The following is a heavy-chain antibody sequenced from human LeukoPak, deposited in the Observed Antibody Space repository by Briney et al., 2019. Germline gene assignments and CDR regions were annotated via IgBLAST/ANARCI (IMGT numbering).Heavy chain of an antibody. CDR2: GHHSETT. V-gene: IGHV4-59*01. D-gene: IGHD2-21*02. CDR3: ARWGESGDSVVHAFDI. J-gene: IGHJ3*02. CDR1: GASITSYY. Sequence: SETLSLTCTVSGASITSYYWNWMRQSPGKGLEWIGYGHHSETTNYNPSLESRGTISVDTSKNQFSLKLSSVSAADTAVYYCARWGESGDSVVHAFDIWGRGTMVTVSS.